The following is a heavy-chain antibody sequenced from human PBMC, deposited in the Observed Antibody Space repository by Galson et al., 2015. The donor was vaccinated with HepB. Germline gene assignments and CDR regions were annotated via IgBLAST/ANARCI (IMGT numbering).Heavy chain of an antibody. CDR3: ARGRVTSFGVIIPSWFDP. Sequence: SVKVSCKASGYIFTGYDINWVRQAPGQGPEWMGGMNPKSGKTLYAQKFQGRLTMTTNISISTVYMELSSLRSEDAAVYYCARGRVTSFGVIIPSWFDPWGQGSLVTGSS. J-gene: IGHJ5*02. V-gene: IGHV1-8*01. D-gene: IGHD3-3*01. CDR1: GYIFTGYD. CDR2: MNPKSGKT.